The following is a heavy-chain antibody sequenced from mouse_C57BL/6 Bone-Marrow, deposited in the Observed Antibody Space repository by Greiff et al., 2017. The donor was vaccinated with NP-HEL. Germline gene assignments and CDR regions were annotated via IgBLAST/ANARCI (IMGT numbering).Heavy chain of an antibody. CDR2: IWRGGST. CDR3: AKILLRRHEAIHYYAMDY. J-gene: IGHJ4*01. CDR1: GFSLTSYG. D-gene: IGHD2-1*01. Sequence: QVQLKESGPGLVQPSQSLSITCTVSGFSLTSYGVHWVRQSPGKGLEWLGVIWRGGSTDYNAAFMSRLSITKDNSKSQVFFKMNSLQADDTAIYYCAKILLRRHEAIHYYAMDYRGQGTSVTVSS. V-gene: IGHV2-5*01.